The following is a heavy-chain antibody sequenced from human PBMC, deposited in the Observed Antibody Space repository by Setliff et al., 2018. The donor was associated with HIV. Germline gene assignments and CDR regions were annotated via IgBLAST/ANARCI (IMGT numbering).Heavy chain of an antibody. CDR3: ARIPNHSSGFDY. CDR1: GGTFRSHE. D-gene: IGHD3-22*01. Sequence: SVKVSCKASGGTFRSHEISWVRQAPGQGLEWMGGIVPILNTGNYAPKFQGRVTITADDSTTTAYTELRSLRSEDTAVYYCARIPNHSSGFDYWGQGTPVTVSS. CDR2: IVPILNTG. V-gene: IGHV1-69*13. J-gene: IGHJ4*02.